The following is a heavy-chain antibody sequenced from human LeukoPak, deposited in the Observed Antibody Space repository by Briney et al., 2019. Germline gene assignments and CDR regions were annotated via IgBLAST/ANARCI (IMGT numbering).Heavy chain of an antibody. D-gene: IGHD2-15*01. J-gene: IGHJ4*02. CDR1: GFTFSSYS. CDR3: ARELDCGGGSCYPIDN. V-gene: IGHV3-21*01. CDR2: ISRGSNYI. Sequence: GGSLRLSCAASGFTFSSYSMNWVRQAPGKGLEWVSFISRGSNYIYYADSVKGRFTISRDNAKNSLSLQMNSLRAEDTAVYYCARELDCGGGSCYPIDNWGQGTLVTVSS.